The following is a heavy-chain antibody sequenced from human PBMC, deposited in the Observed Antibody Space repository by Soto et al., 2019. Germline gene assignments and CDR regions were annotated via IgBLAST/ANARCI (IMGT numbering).Heavy chain of an antibody. V-gene: IGHV1-3*01. CDR1: GYTFTSYA. D-gene: IGHD5-12*01. CDR2: INAGNGNT. Sequence: ASVKVSCKASGYTFTSYAMHWVRQAPGQRLEWMGWINAGNGNTKYSQKFQGRVTITRDTSASTAYMELNSLRAEDTAVYYCTRDREWGIREVRDYDPVHFYYGMDVWGQGTTVTVSS. J-gene: IGHJ6*02. CDR3: TRDREWGIREVRDYDPVHFYYGMDV.